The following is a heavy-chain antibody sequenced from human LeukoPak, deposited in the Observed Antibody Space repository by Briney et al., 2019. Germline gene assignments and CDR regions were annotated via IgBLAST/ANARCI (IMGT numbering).Heavy chain of an antibody. Sequence: RGGSETLPCAASGFTFSAYDMHWVRQAPGKGLECVAVISNDGNEKYYADSVKGRFSISRDNSKNTLYLQMNSLRTEDTAVYYCVSDGGYTGGWTCGAGCGQGTLV. D-gene: IGHD2-8*02. V-gene: IGHV3-30*04. J-gene: IGHJ1*01. CDR1: GFTFSAYD. CDR3: VSDGGYTGGWTCGAG. CDR2: ISNDGNEK.